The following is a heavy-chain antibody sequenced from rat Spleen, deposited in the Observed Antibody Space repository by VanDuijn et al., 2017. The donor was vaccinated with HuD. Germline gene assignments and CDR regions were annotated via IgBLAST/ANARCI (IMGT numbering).Heavy chain of an antibody. D-gene: IGHD1-11*01. V-gene: IGHV2-19*01. CDR1: GFTFNYYW. CDR2: IWSGGNT. CDR3: TSLRN. Sequence: VQLVESGGGLVQPGRSLKLSCVASGFTFNYYWMTWIRQPPGKGLEWVGTIWSGGNTDYNSTLKSRLNISRDTSKSQVFLKMNSLQTEDTAIYFCTSLRNWGQGVMVTVSS. J-gene: IGHJ2*01.